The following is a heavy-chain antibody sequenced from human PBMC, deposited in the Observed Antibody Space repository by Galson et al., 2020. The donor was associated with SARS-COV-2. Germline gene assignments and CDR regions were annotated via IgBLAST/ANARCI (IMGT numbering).Heavy chain of an antibody. CDR2: IYYCGST. CDR3: ARGDSGYYSEYYFDY. CDR1: GGSISSYY. D-gene: IGHD3-22*01. V-gene: IGHV4-59*08. J-gene: IGHJ4*02. Sequence: SETLSLTCTVSGGSISSYYWSWIRQPPGKGLEWIGYIYYCGSTNYKPSLKSRVTISVDTSKNQFSLKLSSVTAADTAVYYCARGDSGYYSEYYFDYWGQGTLVTVSS.